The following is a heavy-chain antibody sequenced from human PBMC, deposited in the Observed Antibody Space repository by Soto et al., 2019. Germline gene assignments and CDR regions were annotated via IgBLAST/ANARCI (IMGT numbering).Heavy chain of an antibody. V-gene: IGHV3-30*18. J-gene: IGHJ6*02. D-gene: IGHD4-17*01. Sequence: GGSLRPSCAASGFTFSSYGMHWVRQAPGKGLEWVAVISYDGSNKYYADSVKGRFTISRDNSKNTLYLQMNSLRAEDTAVYDCAKDRDYGDYYYYGMDVWGQGTTVTVSS. CDR2: ISYDGSNK. CDR3: AKDRDYGDYYYYGMDV. CDR1: GFTFSSYG.